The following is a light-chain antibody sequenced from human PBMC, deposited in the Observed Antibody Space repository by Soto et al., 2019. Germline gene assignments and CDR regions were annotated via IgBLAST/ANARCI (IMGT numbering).Light chain of an antibody. V-gene: IGKV3-11*01. CDR1: QYINTR. Sequence: EIMLKPSPGTLSSFPVDRVPLSCMASQYINTRLAWYQHRPGQAPRLLIYQTSIRAAGIPARFSASGSGTDFTLTSSDVQPEDFALYYCHHRQCWPRTFGQGTKVDIK. CDR2: QTS. CDR3: HHRQCWPRT. J-gene: IGKJ1*01.